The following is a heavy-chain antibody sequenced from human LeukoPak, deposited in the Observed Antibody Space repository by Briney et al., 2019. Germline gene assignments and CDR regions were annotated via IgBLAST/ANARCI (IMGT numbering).Heavy chain of an antibody. J-gene: IGHJ6*02. CDR2: IVGSSST. Sequence: GGSLRLSCAASGFTFSNFAMTWVRQAPGKGLEWVSSIVGSSSTYYADSLKGRFTISRDNSKNTLFMQVNSLRDEDTALYYCAKYVGPSGSNYYGLDVWGQGTAVTVSS. CDR1: GFTFSNFA. CDR3: AKYVGPSGSNYYGLDV. D-gene: IGHD1-26*01. V-gene: IGHV3-23*01.